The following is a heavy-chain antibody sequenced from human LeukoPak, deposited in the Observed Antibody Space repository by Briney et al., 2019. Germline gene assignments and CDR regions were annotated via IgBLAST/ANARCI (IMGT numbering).Heavy chain of an antibody. J-gene: IGHJ4*02. D-gene: IGHD3-16*01. CDR2: LNSDGSST. Sequence: SGGSLRLSCAASGFTFSNYWMHWVRQAPGKGLVWVSRLNSDGSSTNYADSVKGRFTIPRDNAKNTPYLQMNSLRDEDTAVFYCARSRYDYIWGIDYWGQGTLVTISS. CDR1: GFTFSNYW. CDR3: ARSRYDYIWGIDY. V-gene: IGHV3-74*01.